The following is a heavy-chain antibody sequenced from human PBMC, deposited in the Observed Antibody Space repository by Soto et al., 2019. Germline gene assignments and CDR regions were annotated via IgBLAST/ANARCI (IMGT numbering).Heavy chain of an antibody. J-gene: IGHJ4*02. CDR1: GVSFSGYY. D-gene: IGHD3-10*01. CDR2: INHSGST. V-gene: IGHV4-34*01. Sequence: ETLSPACAVYGVSFSGYYWSWIRQPPGKGLEWIGEINHSGSTNYNPSLKSRVTISVDTSKNQFSLKLSSVTAADTAVYYCARGGGDGPTYGYWGQGTLVTVSS. CDR3: ARGGGDGPTYGY.